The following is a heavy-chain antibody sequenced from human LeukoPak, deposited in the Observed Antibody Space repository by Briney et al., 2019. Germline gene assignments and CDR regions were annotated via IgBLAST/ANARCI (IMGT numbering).Heavy chain of an antibody. J-gene: IGHJ4*02. V-gene: IGHV1-8*01. CDR1: GYTFTSFD. CDR3: ARTGSYAPGPFDY. CDR2: MNPNSGNT. Sequence: ASVKVSCKASGYTFTSFDINWVRQAPGQGLEWMGWMNPNSGNTGYAQKFQGRVTMTRNTSISTAYMELSSLRSEDTAVYYCARTGSYAPGPFDYWGQGTLVTVSS. D-gene: IGHD2-2*01.